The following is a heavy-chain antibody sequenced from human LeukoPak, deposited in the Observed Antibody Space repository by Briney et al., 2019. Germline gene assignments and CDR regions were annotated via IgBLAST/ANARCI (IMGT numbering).Heavy chain of an antibody. CDR3: ARGYSSGWYLIDY. Sequence: GGSLRLSCAASGFTFSSYEMNWVRQAPGKGLEWVSYISSSGSTIYYADSVKGRFTISRDNAKNSLYLQMNSLRAEDTAVYYCARGYSSGWYLIDYWGQGTLVTVSS. J-gene: IGHJ4*02. V-gene: IGHV3-48*03. CDR1: GFTFSSYE. CDR2: ISSSGSTI. D-gene: IGHD6-19*01.